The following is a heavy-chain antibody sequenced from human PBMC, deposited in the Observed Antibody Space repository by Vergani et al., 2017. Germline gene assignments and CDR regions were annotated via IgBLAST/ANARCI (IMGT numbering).Heavy chain of an antibody. CDR2: ISSSSSYI. Sequence: EVQLVESGGGLVKPGGSLRLSCAASGFTFSSYSMNWVRQAPGKGRGWVSSISSSSSYIYYADSVKGRFTISRDNAKNSLYLQMNSLRAEDTAVYYCARDPTYSGTYNWFDPWGQGTLVTVSS. CDR1: GFTFSSYS. CDR3: ARDPTYSGTYNWFDP. V-gene: IGHV3-21*01. D-gene: IGHD1-26*01. J-gene: IGHJ5*02.